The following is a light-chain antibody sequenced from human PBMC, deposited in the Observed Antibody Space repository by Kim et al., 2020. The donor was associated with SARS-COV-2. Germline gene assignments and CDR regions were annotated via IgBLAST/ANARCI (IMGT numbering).Light chain of an antibody. V-gene: IGLV3-1*01. J-gene: IGLJ2*01. CDR3: QAWDSSTFVV. CDR2: QDS. Sequence: VSPGQTAGITCSGDKLGHKYACWYQQKPGQSPVLVIYQDSKLPSGIPERFSGSNSGNTATLTISGTQAMDEAAYYCQAWDSSTFVVFGGGTQLTVL. CDR1: KLGHKY.